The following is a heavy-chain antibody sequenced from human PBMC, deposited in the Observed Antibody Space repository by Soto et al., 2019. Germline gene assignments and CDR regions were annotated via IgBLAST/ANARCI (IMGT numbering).Heavy chain of an antibody. CDR2: VYYTGST. J-gene: IGHJ4*02. CDR1: GDSINDYY. V-gene: IGHV4-59*01. CDR3: AKYRRTAAEGYTLDY. D-gene: IGHD5-12*01. Sequence: SETLSLTCTVSGDSINDYYWSWIRQPPGKRLEWIGYVYYTGSTIYNPSLEGRVTMSVDTSKNQFSLNLRSLTAADTAVYYCAKYRRTAAEGYTLDYWGRGTLVTVSS.